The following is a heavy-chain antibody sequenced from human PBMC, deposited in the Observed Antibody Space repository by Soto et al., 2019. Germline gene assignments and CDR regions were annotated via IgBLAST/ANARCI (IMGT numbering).Heavy chain of an antibody. D-gene: IGHD3-16*01. Sequence: PSETLSLTCTVSGGSISSYYWNWIRQPPGKGLEWIGYIYYSGSTDYNPSLKSRVTISIDTSKNQFSLKLSSVTAADTAVYYCARLSRGSSAGMEVWGQGTTVTVSS. CDR2: IYYSGST. J-gene: IGHJ6*02. CDR1: GGSISSYY. V-gene: IGHV4-59*08. CDR3: ARLSRGSSAGMEV.